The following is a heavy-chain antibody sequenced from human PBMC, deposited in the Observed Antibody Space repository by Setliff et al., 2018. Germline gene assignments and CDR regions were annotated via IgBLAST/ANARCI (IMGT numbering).Heavy chain of an antibody. V-gene: IGHV4-4*08. CDR3: ARFYGDYQFDY. Sequence: SETLSLTCTVSDVPISGYYWSWIRQPPGKGLEWIGYIYSSGTTNYNPSLKSRVTISVDTSKNQFSLKLSSVTAADTAVYYCARFYGDYQFDYWGQGTLVTVSS. CDR1: DVPISGYY. J-gene: IGHJ4*02. CDR2: IYSSGTT. D-gene: IGHD4-17*01.